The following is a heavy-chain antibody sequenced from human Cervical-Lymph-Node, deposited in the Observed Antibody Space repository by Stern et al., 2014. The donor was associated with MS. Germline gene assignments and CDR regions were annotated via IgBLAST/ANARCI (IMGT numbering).Heavy chain of an antibody. CDR2: INTDGGTP. V-gene: IGHV3-74*01. Sequence: EVQLEESGGDLVQPGGSLRLSCAMSGLTFSSYWMHCVRQAPGKGLVWVSRINTDGGTPSYADSVKGRFTISRDNAKNTLYLQMNNLRVEDTAVYYCARDHYYGSGTYFSYWGQGTLVTVSS. CDR1: GLTFSSYW. D-gene: IGHD3-10*01. J-gene: IGHJ4*02. CDR3: ARDHYYGSGTYFSY.